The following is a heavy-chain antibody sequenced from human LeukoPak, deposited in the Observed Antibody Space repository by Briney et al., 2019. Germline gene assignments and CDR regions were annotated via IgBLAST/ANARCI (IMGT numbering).Heavy chain of an antibody. CDR2: ISSSSSYI. Sequence: SGGSLRLSCAASGFTFSSYSMNWVRQAPGKGLEWVSSISSSSSYIYYADSVKGRFTISRDNAKNSLYLQMNSLRAEDTAVYYCARDNIPPGSVVVVAATGGHYYGMDVWGQGTTVTVSS. CDR3: ARDNIPPGSVVVVAATGGHYYGMDV. V-gene: IGHV3-21*01. D-gene: IGHD2-15*01. J-gene: IGHJ6*02. CDR1: GFTFSSYS.